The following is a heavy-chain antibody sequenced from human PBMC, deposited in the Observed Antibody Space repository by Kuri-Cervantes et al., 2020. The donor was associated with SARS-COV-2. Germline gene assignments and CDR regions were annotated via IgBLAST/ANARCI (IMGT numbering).Heavy chain of an antibody. CDR3: AREGYYEPTDMDV. CDR2: ISSSGSTI. CDR1: GFTFSSYG. D-gene: IGHD3-22*01. J-gene: IGHJ6*02. V-gene: IGHV3-48*04. Sequence: GGSLRLSCAASGFTFSSYGMHWVRQAPGKGLEWVSYISSSGSTIYYADSVKGRFTISRDNAKNSLYLQMNSLRAEDTAVYYCAREGYYEPTDMDVRGQGTPVTVSS.